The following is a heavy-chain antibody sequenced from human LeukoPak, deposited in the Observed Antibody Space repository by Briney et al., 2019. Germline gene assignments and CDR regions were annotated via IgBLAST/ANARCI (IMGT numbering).Heavy chain of an antibody. CDR2: IYYSGST. CDR3: ARAADSSSWYAEYYFDY. J-gene: IGHJ4*02. CDR1: GGSISSYY. Sequence: SETLSLTCTVSGGSISSYYWSWIRQPPGKGLEWIGYIYYSGSTNYNPSLKSRATISVDTSKNQFSLKLSSVTAADTAVYYCARAADSSSWYAEYYFDYWGQGTLVTVSS. D-gene: IGHD6-13*01. V-gene: IGHV4-59*01.